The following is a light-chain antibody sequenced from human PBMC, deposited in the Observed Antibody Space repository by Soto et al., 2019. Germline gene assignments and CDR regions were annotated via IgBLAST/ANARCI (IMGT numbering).Light chain of an antibody. V-gene: IGLV1-40*01. J-gene: IGLJ2*01. CDR2: DNN. Sequence: QSVLPQPPSMSGAPGQSVTISCTGSSSNIGAGYDVHWYQQHPGTAPKLLIFDNNNRPSGVPDRFSGSKSDTSASLAITGLQAEDEADYYCQSFDTSLSGFVVFGGGTKLTVL. CDR3: QSFDTSLSGFVV. CDR1: SSNIGAGYD.